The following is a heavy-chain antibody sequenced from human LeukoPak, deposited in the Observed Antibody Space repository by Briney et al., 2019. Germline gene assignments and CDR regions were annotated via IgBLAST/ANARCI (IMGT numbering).Heavy chain of an antibody. Sequence: GGSLRLSCAASGFTFSNYAMHWVRQAPGKGLEHVSAISSSGGSTSYANSVKGRFAISRENSKNTVYLQMGSLRAEDMAVYYCARELWNGYCFWGQGALVTVSS. D-gene: IGHD3-3*01. CDR3: ARELWNGYCF. CDR1: GFTFSNYA. CDR2: ISSSGGST. J-gene: IGHJ4*02. V-gene: IGHV3-64*01.